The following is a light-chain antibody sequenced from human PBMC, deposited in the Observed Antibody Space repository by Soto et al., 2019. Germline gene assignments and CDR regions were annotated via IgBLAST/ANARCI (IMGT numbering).Light chain of an antibody. CDR2: GAS. Sequence: EVVLTPSPGTLSLSPGARATLSCRASQLVSGTYLAWYQQRPGQAPRLLIYGASSRATGIPDRFSGGGSETDFTLTISRLEAEDSAVYYCQQYGIPPFTFGGGTKVDNK. CDR3: QQYGIPPFT. J-gene: IGKJ4*01. CDR1: QLVSGTY. V-gene: IGKV3-20*01.